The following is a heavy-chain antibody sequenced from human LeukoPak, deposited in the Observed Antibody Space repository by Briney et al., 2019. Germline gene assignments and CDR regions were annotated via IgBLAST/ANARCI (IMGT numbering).Heavy chain of an antibody. Sequence: PSETLSLTCTASGGSISSYYWSWIRQPAGKGLQWIGRIYTSGSTNCNPSLKSRVTMSVDTSKNQFSLKLSSVTAADTAVYYCAREGYYDSSGYYPENWGQGTLVTVSS. CDR1: GGSISSYY. CDR3: AREGYYDSSGYYPEN. CDR2: IYTSGST. J-gene: IGHJ4*02. V-gene: IGHV4-4*07. D-gene: IGHD3-22*01.